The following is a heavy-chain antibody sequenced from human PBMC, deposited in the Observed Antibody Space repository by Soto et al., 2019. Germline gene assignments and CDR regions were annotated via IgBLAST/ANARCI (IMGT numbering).Heavy chain of an antibody. CDR1: GFTFSSYW. J-gene: IGHJ4*02. V-gene: IGHV3-74*01. CDR3: VRTSLVVAAATREDY. D-gene: IGHD2-15*01. CDR2: INSDGSST. Sequence: EVQLVESGGGLVQPGGSLRLSCAASGFTFSSYWMHWVRQAPGKGMVWVSRINSDGSSTSYADSVKGLFTMARDNAKNTLYLQMNSLRAEDTAVYYCVRTSLVVAAATREDYWGQGTLVTVSS.